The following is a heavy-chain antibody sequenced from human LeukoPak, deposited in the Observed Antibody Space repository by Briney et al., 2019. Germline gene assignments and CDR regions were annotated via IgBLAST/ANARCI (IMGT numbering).Heavy chain of an antibody. CDR3: ARDVYYDFWSSYSNYQFDY. V-gene: IGHV4-38-2*02. Sequence: PSETLSLTCTVSGYSISSNYYWGWIRQPPGKGLEWIGNIYHSGSTHYNPSLKSRVTISVDTSRNQFSLKLSSVTAADTAVYYCARDVYYDFWSSYSNYQFDYWGQGTLVTVSS. D-gene: IGHD3-3*01. CDR2: IYHSGST. J-gene: IGHJ4*02. CDR1: GYSISSNYY.